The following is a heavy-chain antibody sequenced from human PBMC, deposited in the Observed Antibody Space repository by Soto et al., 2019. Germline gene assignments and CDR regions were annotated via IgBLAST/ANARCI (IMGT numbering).Heavy chain of an antibody. CDR1: GFTFSSYA. D-gene: IGHD3-3*01. CDR2: ISYDGSNK. Sequence: QVQLVESGGGVVQPGRSLRLSCAASGFTFSSYAMHWVRQAPGKGLEWVAVISYDGSNKYYADSVKGRFTISRDNSKNTLYLQMNSLRAEDTAVYYCARVITIFGVVIIVYYYYGMDVWGQGTTVTVSS. CDR3: ARVITIFGVVIIVYYYYGMDV. J-gene: IGHJ6*02. V-gene: IGHV3-30-3*01.